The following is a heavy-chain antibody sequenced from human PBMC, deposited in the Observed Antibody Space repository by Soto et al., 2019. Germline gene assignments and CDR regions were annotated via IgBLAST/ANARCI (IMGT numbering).Heavy chain of an antibody. V-gene: IGHV3-30*18. CDR1: GFDFNNYG. D-gene: IGHD6-19*01. CDR2: VSHDGTAK. J-gene: IGHJ2*01. CDR3: AKEYSSVWSHWYFDL. Sequence: ESGGGVVQPGRSLRLSCAGSGFDFNNYGIQWVRQAPGKGLEWVAVVSHDGTAKIYADPVKGRFTISRDGSENMVYLQMDSLRVEDTAVYYCAKEYSSVWSHWYFDLWGRGTLVTVSS.